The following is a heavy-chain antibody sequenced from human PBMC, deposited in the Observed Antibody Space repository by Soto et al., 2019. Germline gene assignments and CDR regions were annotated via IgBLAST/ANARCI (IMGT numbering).Heavy chain of an antibody. CDR2: INHSGST. Sequence: QVQLQQWGAGLLKPSETLSLTCAVYGGSFSGYYWSWIRQPPGKGLEWIGEINHSGSTNYNPSIKSRVTISVDTSKNQFSLKMSSVTAADTAVYYCARGRGIAARRGKSWFDPWGQGTLVTVSS. CDR1: GGSFSGYY. CDR3: ARGRGIAARRGKSWFDP. V-gene: IGHV4-34*01. D-gene: IGHD6-6*01. J-gene: IGHJ5*02.